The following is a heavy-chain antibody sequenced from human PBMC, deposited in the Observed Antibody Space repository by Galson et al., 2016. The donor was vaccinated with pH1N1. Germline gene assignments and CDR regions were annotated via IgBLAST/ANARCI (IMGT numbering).Heavy chain of an antibody. Sequence: SETLSLTCTVSGGSISSSYWSWIRQPPGKGLEWIAYISYSGSTNYNPSLTSRVTISVGTSKNQFSLKLSSVTAADTAVYYCARGDYYYASGTDEDFGFDPWGQGTLVTVSS. V-gene: IGHV4-59*01. CDR1: GGSISSSY. CDR3: ARGDYYYASGTDEDFGFDP. D-gene: IGHD3-10*01. CDR2: ISYSGST. J-gene: IGHJ5*02.